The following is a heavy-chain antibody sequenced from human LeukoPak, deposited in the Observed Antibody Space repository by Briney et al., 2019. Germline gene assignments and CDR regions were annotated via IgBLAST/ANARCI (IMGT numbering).Heavy chain of an antibody. CDR2: ISASAAMT. V-gene: IGHV3-23*01. D-gene: IGHD5-18*01. Sequence: GGSLRLSCAASGLRFSDYYVSWIRQAPGKGLEWVSSISASAAMTYYADSVKGRFTVSRDNSNNRLYLQINTLRAEDTAVYYCAKDSRYGYRWDYDYWGQGTLVTVSS. CDR3: AKDSRYGYRWDYDY. CDR1: GLRFSDYY. J-gene: IGHJ4*02.